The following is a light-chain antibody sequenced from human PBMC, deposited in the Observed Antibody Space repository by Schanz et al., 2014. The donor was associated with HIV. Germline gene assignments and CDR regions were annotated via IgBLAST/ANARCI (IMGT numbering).Light chain of an antibody. V-gene: IGKV3-20*01. CDR2: SAS. Sequence: EIVLTQSPVILSLSPGERATLSCRASQTVSSNSLGWYQQKRGQVPRLLIYSASRRANGIPDRFSGSGSGTDFTLTISRLEPEDVAVYHCQQYGSSPFTFGGGTKLEIK. CDR1: QTVSSNS. CDR3: QQYGSSPFT. J-gene: IGKJ4*01.